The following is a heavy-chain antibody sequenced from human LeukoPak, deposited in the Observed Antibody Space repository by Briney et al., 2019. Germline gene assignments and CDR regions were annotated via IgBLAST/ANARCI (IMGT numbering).Heavy chain of an antibody. CDR2: IIPIFGTA. Sequence: SVKVSCKASGGTFSSCAISWVRQAPGQGLEWMGGIIPIFGTANYAQKFQGRVTITADESTSTAYMELSSLRSEDTAVYYCARDPPRYCSSTSCPDYFDYWGQGTLVTVSS. CDR1: GGTFSSCA. V-gene: IGHV1-69*13. CDR3: ARDPPRYCSSTSCPDYFDY. D-gene: IGHD2-2*01. J-gene: IGHJ4*02.